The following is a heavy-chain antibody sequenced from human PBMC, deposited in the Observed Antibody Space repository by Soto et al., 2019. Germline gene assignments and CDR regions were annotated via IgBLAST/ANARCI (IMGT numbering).Heavy chain of an antibody. CDR3: ARGWGRIFDY. CDR1: GGSFSGYY. CDR2: ITHSGST. V-gene: IGHV4-34*01. J-gene: IGHJ4*02. D-gene: IGHD7-27*01. Sequence: QVQLQQWGAGLLKPSETLSLTCAVYGGSFSGYYWNWIRQPPGKGLEWIGEITHSGSTNYNPSLNSRVTLSVDTSKTQFSLKLSSVTAADTAVYYCARGWGRIFDYWGQGTLVTVSS.